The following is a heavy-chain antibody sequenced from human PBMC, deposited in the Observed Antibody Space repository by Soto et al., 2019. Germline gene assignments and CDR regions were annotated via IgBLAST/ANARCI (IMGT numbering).Heavy chain of an antibody. CDR1: GGSISSSSYY. V-gene: IGHV4-39*01. J-gene: IGHJ4*02. CDR2: IYYSGST. Sequence: SETLSLTCTVSGGSISSSSYYWGWIRQPPGEGLEWIGSIYYSGSTYCNPSLKSRVTISVDTSKNQFSLKLSSVTAADTAVYYCARRFGFGSSWADFDYWGQGTLVTVSS. D-gene: IGHD6-13*01. CDR3: ARRFGFGSSWADFDY.